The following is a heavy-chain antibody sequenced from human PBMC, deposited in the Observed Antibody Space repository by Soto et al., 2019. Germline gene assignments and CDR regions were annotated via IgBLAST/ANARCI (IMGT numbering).Heavy chain of an antibody. CDR2: ISYDGSNK. Sequence: QVQLVDTGGGVVQPGRSLRLSCAASGFPFTTYGMHWVREGPGKGLEWVVVISYDGSNKYYADSVKGRFTISRDNSKNTLYLQMNSLRPEDTALYYCVGGQYYFDYRGQGTLVTVSS. CDR1: GFPFTTYG. V-gene: IGHV3-30*03. J-gene: IGHJ4*02. D-gene: IGHD3-10*01. CDR3: VGGQYYFDY.